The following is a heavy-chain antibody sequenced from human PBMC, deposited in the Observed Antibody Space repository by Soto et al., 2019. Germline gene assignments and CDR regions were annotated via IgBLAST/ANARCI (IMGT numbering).Heavy chain of an antibody. CDR3: AHMGGLRRSDS. CDR2: ISGNGGST. CDR1: GFTFSSYA. D-gene: IGHD5-12*01. Sequence: EVQLLESGGGLVQPGGSLRLSCAASGFTFSSYAMSWVRQAPGKGLEWVSAISGNGGSTYYADSVKGRVTFSRDNSKNSLYLQMDSLRAEDTALYYCAHMGGLRRSDSCGQGTLVTVSS. J-gene: IGHJ4*02. V-gene: IGHV3-23*01.